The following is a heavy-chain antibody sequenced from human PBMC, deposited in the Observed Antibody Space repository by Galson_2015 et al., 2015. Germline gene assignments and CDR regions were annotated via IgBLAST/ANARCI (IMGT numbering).Heavy chain of an antibody. CDR1: GGTFSSYA. CDR3: ARTDYGVPDY. CDR2: IIPIFGTA. D-gene: IGHD4-17*01. V-gene: IGHV1-69*05. J-gene: IGHJ4*02. Sequence: SVKVSCKASGGTFSSYAISWVRQAPGQGLEWMGGIIPIFGTANYAQKFQGRVTMTRDTSTSTVYMELSSLRSEDTAVYYCARTDYGVPDYWGQGTLVTVSS.